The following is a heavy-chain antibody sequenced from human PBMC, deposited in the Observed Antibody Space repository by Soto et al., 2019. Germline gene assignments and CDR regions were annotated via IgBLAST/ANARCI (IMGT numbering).Heavy chain of an antibody. CDR2: INHSGFT. V-gene: IGHV4-34*01. Sequence: SETLSLTCDVSGGPFTGYYWAWIRQPPGKGLEWIGEINHSGFTNYNPSLTGRVTISLDTSRSQFSLKLDSLAAADTAFYFCARGHGRFAHWGQGTLVTVSS. CDR3: ARGHGRFAH. J-gene: IGHJ4*02. CDR1: GGPFTGYY.